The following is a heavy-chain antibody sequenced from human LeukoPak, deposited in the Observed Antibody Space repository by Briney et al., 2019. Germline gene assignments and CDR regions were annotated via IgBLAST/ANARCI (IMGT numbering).Heavy chain of an antibody. J-gene: IGHJ4*02. D-gene: IGHD4/OR15-4a*01. CDR3: ARGTMAGLDY. V-gene: IGHV4-59*01. CDR1: GDSISTYY. Sequence: PSETLSLTCIVSGDSISTYYWTWIRQPPGKGLEWIGYIYYSGSTKYNPPLKSRVTMLVGTSNNQFSLRLNSVTAADTAVYYCARGTMAGLDYWGQGTLVTVSS. CDR2: IYYSGST.